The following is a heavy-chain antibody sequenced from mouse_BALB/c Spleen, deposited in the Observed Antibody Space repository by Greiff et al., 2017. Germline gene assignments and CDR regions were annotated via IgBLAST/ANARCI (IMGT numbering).Heavy chain of an antibody. CDR1: GYTFTSYW. CDR3: ARYDGKDFDY. V-gene: IGHV1-7*01. CDR2: INPSTGYT. J-gene: IGHJ2*01. D-gene: IGHD2-1*01. Sequence: VKLMESGAELAKPGASVKMSCKASGYTFTSYWMHWVKQRPGQGLEWIGYINPSTGYTEYNQKFKDKATLTADKSSSTAYMQLSSLTSEDSAVYYCARYDGKDFDYWGQGTTLTVSS.